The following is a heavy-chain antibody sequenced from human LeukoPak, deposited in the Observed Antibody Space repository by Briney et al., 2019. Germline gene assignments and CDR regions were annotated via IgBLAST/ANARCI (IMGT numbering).Heavy chain of an antibody. J-gene: IGHJ4*02. V-gene: IGHV1-18*01. CDR3: ARETTGEFDY. CDR2: ISPDNGNT. CDR1: GYSFTRHG. Sequence: GASVKVSCKASGYSFTRHGLNWVRQAPGQGLEWIGWISPDNGNTNNAQKVQGRITMTMDRSTSTVYMELRSLRSDDTAVYCCARETTGEFDYWGQGSLVTVSS. D-gene: IGHD4-17*01.